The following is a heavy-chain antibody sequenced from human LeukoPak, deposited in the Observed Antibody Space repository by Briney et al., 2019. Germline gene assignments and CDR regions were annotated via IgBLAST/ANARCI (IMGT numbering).Heavy chain of an antibody. CDR3: ARAQNYDFWSGQYPYYFVY. CDR2: IYYSGST. Sequence: PSETLSLTCTVSGGSISSYYWSWIRQPPGKGLEWIGYIYYSGSTNYNPSLKSRVTISVDTSKNQFSLKLSSVTAADTAVYYCARAQNYDFWSGQYPYYFVYGGQGTLVNVSS. V-gene: IGHV4-59*08. D-gene: IGHD3-3*01. J-gene: IGHJ4*02. CDR1: GGSISSYY.